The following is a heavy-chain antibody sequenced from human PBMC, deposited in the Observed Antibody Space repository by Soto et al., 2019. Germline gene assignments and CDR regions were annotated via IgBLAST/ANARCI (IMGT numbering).Heavy chain of an antibody. CDR1: GYTFTGYY. CDR2: INPNSGGT. CDR3: ATCGAPGTTCRRPRGDAFDI. Sequence: GASVKVSCKASGYTFTGYYMHWVRQAPGQGLEWMGWINPNSGGTNYAQKFQGRVTMTRDTSISTAYMELSRLRSDDTAVYYCATCGAPGTTCRRPRGDAFDIWGQVTMVTVSS. V-gene: IGHV1-2*02. J-gene: IGHJ3*02. D-gene: IGHD1-7*01.